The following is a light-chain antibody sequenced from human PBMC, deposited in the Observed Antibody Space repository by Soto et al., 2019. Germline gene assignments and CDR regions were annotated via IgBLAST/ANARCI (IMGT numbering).Light chain of an antibody. Sequence: QSVLTQPASVSGSPGQSITISCTGISSDVGGYNYVSWYQQHPGKAPKLMIYDVSNRPSGVSNRFSGSKSGNTASLTISGRQAEDEADYYCSSYTSSSTLEVFGGGTKVTVL. J-gene: IGLJ2*01. V-gene: IGLV2-14*01. CDR2: DVS. CDR1: SSDVGGYNY. CDR3: SSYTSSSTLEV.